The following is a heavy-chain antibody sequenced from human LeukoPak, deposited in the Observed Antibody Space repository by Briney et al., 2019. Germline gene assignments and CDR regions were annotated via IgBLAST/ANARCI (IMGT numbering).Heavy chain of an antibody. V-gene: IGHV3-23*01. D-gene: IGHD3-10*01. CDR1: GFPFSSYA. Sequence: GGSLRLSCAASGFPFSSYAMNWLPQATGKALERVSGLSRAGGSPYYAASVMSRLTISRDNSKTTLYLQLHSLRAEDTAVYYCAKGPSYWDCWGQGTLVTVSS. CDR3: AKGPSYWDC. CDR2: LSRAGGSP. J-gene: IGHJ4*02.